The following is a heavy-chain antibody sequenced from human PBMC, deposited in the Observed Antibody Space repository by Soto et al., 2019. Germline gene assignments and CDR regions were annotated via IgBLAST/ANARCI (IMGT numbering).Heavy chain of an antibody. CDR2: IIPIFGTA. CDR1: GGTFSSYA. V-gene: IGHV1-69*01. J-gene: IGHJ4*02. Sequence: QVQLVQSGAEVKKPGSSVKVSCKASGGTFSSYAISWVRQAPGQGLEWMGGIIPIFGTANYAQKFQGRVTITADESTSTDYMELSSLRSEDTAVYYCARVRVRATYDFWSGHFDYWGQGTLVTVSS. D-gene: IGHD3-3*01. CDR3: ARVRVRATYDFWSGHFDY.